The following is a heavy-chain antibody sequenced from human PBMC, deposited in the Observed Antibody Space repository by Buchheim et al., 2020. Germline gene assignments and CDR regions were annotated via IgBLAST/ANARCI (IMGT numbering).Heavy chain of an antibody. V-gene: IGHV3-23*01. J-gene: IGHJ6*02. D-gene: IGHD3-3*01. CDR1: GFTFSSYA. CDR3: AKDRCFNSVNWLEWLPSPEACTYGMDV. Sequence: EVQLLESGGGLVQPGGSLRLSCAASGFTFSSYAMSWVRQAPGKGLEWVSAISGSGGSTYYADSVKGRFTISRDNSKNTLYLQMNSLRAEDTAVYYCAKDRCFNSVNWLEWLPSPEACTYGMDVWGQGTT. CDR2: ISGSGGST.